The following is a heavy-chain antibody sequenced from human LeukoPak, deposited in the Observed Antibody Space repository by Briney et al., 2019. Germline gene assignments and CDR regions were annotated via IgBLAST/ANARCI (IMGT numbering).Heavy chain of an antibody. D-gene: IGHD1-1*01. CDR1: GYTFTSYG. CDR3: ARDQGTTGPFNY. Sequence: ASVKVSCKASGYTFTSYGISWVRQAPGQGLEWMGWIIPIFGTANYAQKFQGRVTITADESTSTAYMELSSLRSEDTAVYYCARDQGTTGPFNYWGQGTLVTVSS. J-gene: IGHJ4*02. CDR2: IIPIFGTA. V-gene: IGHV1-69*13.